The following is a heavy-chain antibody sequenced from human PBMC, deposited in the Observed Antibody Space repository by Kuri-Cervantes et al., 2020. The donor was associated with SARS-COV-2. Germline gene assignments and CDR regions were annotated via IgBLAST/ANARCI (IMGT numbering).Heavy chain of an antibody. V-gene: IGHV4-4*07. CDR2: IYTSGST. CDR3: ARSGSYSYYFDY. CDR1: GGSISSYY. J-gene: IGHJ4*02. Sequence: SETLSLTCTVSGGSISSYYWSWIRQPAGKGLEWIGRIYTSGSTNYNPSLKSRVTISVDTSKNQFSLNLSSVTAADTAVYYCARSGSYSYYFDYWGQGTLVTVSS. D-gene: IGHD1-26*01.